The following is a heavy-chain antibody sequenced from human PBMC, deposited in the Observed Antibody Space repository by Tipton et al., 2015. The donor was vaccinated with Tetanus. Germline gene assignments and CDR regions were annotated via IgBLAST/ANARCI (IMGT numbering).Heavy chain of an antibody. CDR1: GFTFSSYA. CDR3: ARDSAYVTIFGVGWGYYYYGTDV. V-gene: IGHV3-23*01. CDR2: ISGSGGST. D-gene: IGHD3-3*01. J-gene: IGHJ6*02. Sequence: GSLRLSCAASGFTFSSYAMSWVRQAPGKGLEWVSAISGSGGSTYYADSVKGRFTISRDNSKNTLYLQMNSLRAEDTAVYYCARDSAYVTIFGVGWGYYYYGTDVWGQGTTVTVSS.